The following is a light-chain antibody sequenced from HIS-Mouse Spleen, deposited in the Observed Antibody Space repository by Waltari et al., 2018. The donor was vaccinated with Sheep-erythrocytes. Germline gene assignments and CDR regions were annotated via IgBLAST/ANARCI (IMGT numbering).Light chain of an antibody. Sequence: QSALTQPASVSGSPGQSITISCTGTSSDVGGYNYVSWYQQHPGNAPKLMIYEVSNRHPGVSNRFSGSKSGNTDALTISGLQAEDEADYYCSSYTSSSTLVFGGGTKLTVL. J-gene: IGLJ3*02. CDR1: SSDVGGYNY. CDR2: EVS. V-gene: IGLV2-14*01. CDR3: SSYTSSSTLV.